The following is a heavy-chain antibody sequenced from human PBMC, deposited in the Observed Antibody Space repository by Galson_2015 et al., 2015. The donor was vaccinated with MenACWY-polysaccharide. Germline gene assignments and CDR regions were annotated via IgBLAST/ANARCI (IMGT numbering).Heavy chain of an antibody. V-gene: IGHV3-23*01. Sequence: SLRLSCAASGFTFSTYAMSWVRQAPGTGLEWVSTISNRGITYYADSVKGRVTISRDNSKNTLHLQMSSLGAEDTALYYCVKDRGASFGDSWGQGALVAVSS. CDR3: VKDRGASFGDS. CDR2: ISNRGIT. D-gene: IGHD3-3*01. CDR1: GFTFSTYA. J-gene: IGHJ4*02.